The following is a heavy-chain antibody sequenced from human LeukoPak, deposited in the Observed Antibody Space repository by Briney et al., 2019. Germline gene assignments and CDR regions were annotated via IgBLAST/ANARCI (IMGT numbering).Heavy chain of an antibody. CDR1: SITFTKAW. V-gene: IGHV3-15*07. D-gene: IGHD1-1*01. J-gene: IGHJ4*02. Sequence: GGSLRLSCAASSITFTKAWMNWVRQAPGEGLEWVARIVSETVGGRTDYAASVKGRFTISRDDSKSTRFLQMSSLKIEDTAVYYCATSLTTPGAFDIWGQGVLVTVSS. CDR3: ATSLTTPGAFDI. CDR2: IVSETVGGRT.